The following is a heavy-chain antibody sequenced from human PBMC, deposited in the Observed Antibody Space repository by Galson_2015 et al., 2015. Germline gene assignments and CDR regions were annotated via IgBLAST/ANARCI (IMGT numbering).Heavy chain of an antibody. Sequence: SVKVSCKASGGTFSSYAISWVRQAPGQGLEWMGRIIPILGIANYAQKLQGRVTITADKSTSTAYMELSSLRSEDTAVYYCAREGGYSYGRWDYFDYWGQGTLVTVSS. CDR1: GGTFSSYA. V-gene: IGHV1-69*04. D-gene: IGHD5-18*01. CDR2: IIPILGIA. J-gene: IGHJ4*02. CDR3: AREGGYSYGRWDYFDY.